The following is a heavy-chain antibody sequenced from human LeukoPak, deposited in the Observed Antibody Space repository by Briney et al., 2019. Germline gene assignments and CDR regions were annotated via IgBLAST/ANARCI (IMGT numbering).Heavy chain of an antibody. J-gene: IGHJ6*04. CDR1: GFTFKSYW. D-gene: IGHD3-10*02. CDR3: AELGITMIGGV. V-gene: IGHV3-74*01. CDR2: INTDGSTT. Sequence: TGGSLRLSCAASGFTFKSYWMYWVRQAPGKGLVWVSRINTDGSTTTYADSVKGRFTISRDNANNMVYLQMNSLRAEDTAVYYCAELGITMIGGVWGKGTTVTISS.